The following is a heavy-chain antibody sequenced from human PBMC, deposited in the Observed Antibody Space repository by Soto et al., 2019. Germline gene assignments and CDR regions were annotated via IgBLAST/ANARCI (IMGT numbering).Heavy chain of an antibody. CDR2: IYYSGST. CDR3: ARGVLRTFDY. J-gene: IGHJ4*02. CDR1: GGSIRSGGNS. Sequence: QVQLQESGPGLVKPSQTLSLTCTVSGGSIRSGGNSWSWIRQHSGKGLEGIGYIYYSGSTSYNPSLPSRLTISLDTSKTQSALKLSSVTAADTAVYYCARGVLRTFDYCGQGTLVTVSS. V-gene: IGHV4-31*03.